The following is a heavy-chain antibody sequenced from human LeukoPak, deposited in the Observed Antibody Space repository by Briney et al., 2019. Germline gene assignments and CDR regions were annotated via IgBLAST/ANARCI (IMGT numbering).Heavy chain of an antibody. CDR1: GFTFSRDW. D-gene: IGHD6-19*01. Sequence: GGSLRLSCAAAGFTFSRDWMHWVRQAPGKGLVWISRMIGDGSTTNYADTARGRFTISRDNTTNTLYLHIYSLRAEDTTLYIFDSQAPRRLPIAVADYFDYWGQGTLVTVSS. CDR3: DSQAPRRLPIAVADYFDY. CDR2: MIGDGSTT. J-gene: IGHJ4*02. V-gene: IGHV3-74*01.